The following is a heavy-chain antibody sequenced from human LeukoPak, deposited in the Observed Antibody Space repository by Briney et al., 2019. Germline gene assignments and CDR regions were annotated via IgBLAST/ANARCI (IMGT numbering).Heavy chain of an antibody. CDR3: ARDHCSSTSCYPS. D-gene: IGHD2-2*01. V-gene: IGHV3-21*01. CDR2: ISSSSSYI. CDR1: GFTFSSYS. J-gene: IGHJ5*02. Sequence: AGGSLRLXCAASGFTFSSYSMNWVRQAPGKGLEWVSSISSSSSYIYYADSVKGRFTISRDNAKNSLYLQMNSLRAEDTAVYYCARDHCSSTSCYPSWGQGTLVTVSS.